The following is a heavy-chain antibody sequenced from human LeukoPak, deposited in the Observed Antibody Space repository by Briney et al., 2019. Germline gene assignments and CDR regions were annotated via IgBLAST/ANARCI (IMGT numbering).Heavy chain of an antibody. CDR1: GYTFTSYG. Sequence: ASVKVSCKASGYTFTSYGISWVRQAPGQGLEWMGWISAYNGNTNYAQKSQGRVTMTTDTSTSTAYMELRSLRSDDTAVYYCARDIIVMVAATFPYYGMDVWGQGTTVTVSS. CDR2: ISAYNGNT. D-gene: IGHD2-15*01. V-gene: IGHV1-18*01. CDR3: ARDIIVMVAATFPYYGMDV. J-gene: IGHJ6*02.